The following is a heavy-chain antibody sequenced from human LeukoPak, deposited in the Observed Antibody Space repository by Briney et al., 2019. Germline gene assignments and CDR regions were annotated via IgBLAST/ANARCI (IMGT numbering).Heavy chain of an antibody. Sequence: GASVKVSCKASGYTFTGYYMHWVRQAPGQGLEWMGWINPNSGGTNYAQKFQGRVTMTRDTSISTAYMELSRLRSDDTAVYYCARGPLDYDILTGYLSDYFDYWGQGTLVTVSS. CDR2: INPNSGGT. CDR1: GYTFTGYY. CDR3: ARGPLDYDILTGYLSDYFDY. J-gene: IGHJ4*02. D-gene: IGHD3-9*01. V-gene: IGHV1-2*02.